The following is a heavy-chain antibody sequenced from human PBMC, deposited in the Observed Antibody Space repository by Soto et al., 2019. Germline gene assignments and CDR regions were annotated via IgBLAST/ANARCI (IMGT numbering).Heavy chain of an antibody. CDR3: ARDKGGWYAKYFQH. V-gene: IGHV3-33*01. D-gene: IGHD6-19*01. CDR2: IWYDGSNK. Sequence: GGSLRLSCAASGFTFSSYGMHWVRQAPGKGLEWVAVIWYDGSNKYYADSVKGRFTISRDNSKNTLYLQMNSLRAEDTAVYYCARDKGGWYAKYFQHWGQGTLVTVSS. J-gene: IGHJ1*01. CDR1: GFTFSSYG.